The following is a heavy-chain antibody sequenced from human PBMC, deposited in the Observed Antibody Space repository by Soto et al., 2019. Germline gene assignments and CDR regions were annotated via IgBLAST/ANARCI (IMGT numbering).Heavy chain of an antibody. J-gene: IGHJ3*01. CDR1: ADTFTSYY. CDR2: INPSRGGT. D-gene: IGHD6-13*01. CDR3: TRSIITTAGTDAFDL. V-gene: IGHV1-46*03. Sequence: QVQLVQSGAEVKKPGASVRVSCKASADTFTSYYVHWVRQAPGQGPEWMGMINPSRGGTDYAQKFQGRVTMTRDTSTTTVYMELSSLRSEDTAIYYFTRSIITTAGTDAFDLWGQGTLVTVSS.